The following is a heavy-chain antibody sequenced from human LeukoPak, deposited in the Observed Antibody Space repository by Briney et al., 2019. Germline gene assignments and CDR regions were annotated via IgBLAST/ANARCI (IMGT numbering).Heavy chain of an antibody. D-gene: IGHD6-6*01. Sequence: ASVKVSCKASGYTFTAYYMHWVRQAPGQGHEWMGWINPNNGGTKYAQKFQGRVTVTRDTSISTAYMELSRLISDDTAVYYCARDSSSSFDYWGQGTLVTVSS. CDR1: GYTFTAYY. V-gene: IGHV1-2*02. J-gene: IGHJ4*02. CDR3: ARDSSSSFDY. CDR2: INPNNGGT.